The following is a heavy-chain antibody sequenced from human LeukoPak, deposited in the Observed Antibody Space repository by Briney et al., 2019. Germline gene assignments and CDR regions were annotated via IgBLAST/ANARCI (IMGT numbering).Heavy chain of an antibody. Sequence: PGRSLRLSCAGSGFTLSGSVIHWVRQAAGKGLEWVGGIRSKRNNYATAYAASVKGRFTISRDDSKNTVYLHMDSLKTEDTALYYCSRLEDTSPIEVALDIWGQGTVVTVSS. CDR2: IRSKRNNYAT. J-gene: IGHJ3*02. CDR3: SRLEDTSPIEVALDI. V-gene: IGHV3-73*01. CDR1: GFTLSGSV. D-gene: IGHD2-2*01.